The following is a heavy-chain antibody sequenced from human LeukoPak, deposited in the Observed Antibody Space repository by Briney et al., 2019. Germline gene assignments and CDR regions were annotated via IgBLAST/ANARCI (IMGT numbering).Heavy chain of an antibody. V-gene: IGHV3-21*01. D-gene: IGHD3-22*01. CDR2: ISSSSSYI. J-gene: IGHJ4*02. CDR1: GFTFSSYS. Sequence: GSLRLSCAASGFTFSSYSMNWVRQAPGKGLEWVSSISSSSSYIYYADSVKGRFTISRDNAKNSLYLQMNSLRAEDTAVYYCARDSDYYDSSGYNYWGQGTLVTVSS. CDR3: ARDSDYYDSSGYNY.